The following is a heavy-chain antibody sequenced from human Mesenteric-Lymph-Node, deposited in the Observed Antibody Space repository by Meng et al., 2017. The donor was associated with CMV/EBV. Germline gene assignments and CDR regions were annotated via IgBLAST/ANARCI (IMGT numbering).Heavy chain of an antibody. CDR2: IRSKGVGGTI. D-gene: IGHD1-26*01. J-gene: IGHJ4*02. CDR1: GFTFRNAW. V-gene: IGHV3-15*01. Sequence: ASGFTFRNAWMTWVRQAPGKGLEWVGRIRSKGVGGTIDYAAPVEGRFTISRDDSKNTLYLQMNSLKTEDTAVYYCTKGGPLGSYFDYRGQGALVTVSS. CDR3: TKGGPLGSYFDY.